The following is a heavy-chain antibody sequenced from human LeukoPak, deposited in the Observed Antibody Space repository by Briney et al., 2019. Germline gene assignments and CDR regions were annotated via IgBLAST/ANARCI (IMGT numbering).Heavy chain of an antibody. V-gene: IGHV3-20*04. D-gene: IGHD6-19*01. CDR2: INWSGAST. J-gene: IGHJ4*02. CDR1: GFTFDDYG. Sequence: PGGSLRLSCAASGFTFDDYGMGWVRQPPGKGLEWVSGINWSGASTGYVDSVKGRFTISRGNAKNSLYLQMNSLRAGDTALYYCATSSHSGWQAGVDYWGQGTLVTVSS. CDR3: ATSSHSGWQAGVDY.